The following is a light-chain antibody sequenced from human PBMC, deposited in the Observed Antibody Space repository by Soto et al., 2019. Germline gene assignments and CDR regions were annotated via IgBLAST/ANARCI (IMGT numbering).Light chain of an antibody. Sequence: EIVLTQSPATLSLSPGERVTLSCRASLTVSTYLAWYQQKPGQAPRLLIYDASDRATGIPARFSGSGSGTDFTLTISSPEPEDSAVYYCQQRTNWLTFGPGTKVDIK. J-gene: IGKJ3*01. CDR2: DAS. CDR1: LTVSTY. CDR3: QQRTNWLT. V-gene: IGKV3-11*01.